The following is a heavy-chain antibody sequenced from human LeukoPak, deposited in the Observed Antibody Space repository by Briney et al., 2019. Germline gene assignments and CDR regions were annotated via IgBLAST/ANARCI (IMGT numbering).Heavy chain of an antibody. CDR2: ISSNGGST. CDR1: GLTFSSYA. V-gene: IGHV3-64D*09. D-gene: IGHD2-15*01. Sequence: PGGSLRLSCSASGLTFSSYAMHWVRQAPGKGLEYVSAISSNGGSTYYADSVKGRFTISRDNSKNTLYLQMSSLRAEDTAVYYCVKDMRGCSGGSCYGTFDYWGQGTLVTVSS. J-gene: IGHJ4*02. CDR3: VKDMRGCSGGSCYGTFDY.